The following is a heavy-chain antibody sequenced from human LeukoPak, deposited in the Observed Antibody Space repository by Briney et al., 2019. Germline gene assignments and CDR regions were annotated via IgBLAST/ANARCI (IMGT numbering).Heavy chain of an antibody. J-gene: IGHJ6*02. D-gene: IGHD2-2*01. CDR3: ARDIVVVPAAQDGMDV. Sequence: GASVKVSCKASGYTFTSYDINWVRQATGQGLEWMGWMNPNSGNTGYAQKFQGRVTMTRNTSISTAYMELSSLRSEDTAVYYCARDIVVVPAAQDGMDVWGQGTTVTVSS. CDR1: GYTFTSYD. V-gene: IGHV1-8*01. CDR2: MNPNSGNT.